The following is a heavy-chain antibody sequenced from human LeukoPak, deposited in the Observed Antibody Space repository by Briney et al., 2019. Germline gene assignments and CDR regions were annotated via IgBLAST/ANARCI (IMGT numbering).Heavy chain of an antibody. V-gene: IGHV3-23*03. CDR2: IYSGGST. CDR1: GFTFSSYA. D-gene: IGHD6-6*01. Sequence: GGSLRLSRAASGFTFSSYAMSWVRQAPGKGLEWVSVIYSGGSTHYADSVKGRFTISRDNSKNTLYLQMNSLRAEDTAVYYCASKTYNSASAFDIWGQGTMVTVSS. J-gene: IGHJ3*02. CDR3: ASKTYNSASAFDI.